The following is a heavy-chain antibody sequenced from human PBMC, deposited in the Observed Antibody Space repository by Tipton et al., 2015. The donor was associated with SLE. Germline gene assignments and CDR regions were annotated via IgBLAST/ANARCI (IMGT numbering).Heavy chain of an antibody. V-gene: IGHV4-4*08. CDR1: GFTFSSYW. Sequence: LRLSCAASGFTFSSYWVHWIRQTPGKGLEWIGYIYTTESTNYNPSLKSRVTMSVDTSKNQFSLTLKSVTDADTAVYYCARGYRSSIEYSRSPDGLDFWGQGTLVTVSS. CDR2: IYTTEST. J-gene: IGHJ4*02. CDR3: ARGYRSSIEYSRSPDGLDF. D-gene: IGHD6-13*01.